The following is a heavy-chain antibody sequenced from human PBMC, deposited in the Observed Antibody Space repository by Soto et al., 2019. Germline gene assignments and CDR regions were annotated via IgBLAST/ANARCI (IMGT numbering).Heavy chain of an antibody. Sequence: QVHLVESGGGVVQSGRSLRLSCAASGFTFGNFGIHWVRQAPGKGLEWVADISSDGSRKFYADSVKGRFTISRDNSKNTLYLQMNSLRTEDTAVYFCARGCSGGTNCFYFDFWGQGILVTVSS. D-gene: IGHD6-13*01. CDR3: ARGCSGGTNCFYFDF. CDR2: ISSDGSRK. J-gene: IGHJ4*02. CDR1: GFTFGNFG. V-gene: IGHV3-30*03.